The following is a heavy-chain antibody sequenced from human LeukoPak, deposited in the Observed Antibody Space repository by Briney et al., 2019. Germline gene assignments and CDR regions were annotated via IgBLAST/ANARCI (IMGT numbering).Heavy chain of an antibody. D-gene: IGHD5-18*01. J-gene: IGHJ4*02. Sequence: GGSLRLSXAASGFTFSSYAMSWVRQAPGKGLEWVSAISGSGGSAYYADSVKGRFTISRDNSKNTLYLQMNSLRAEDTAVYYCAKLGIQLWSPFDYWGQGTLVTASS. V-gene: IGHV3-23*01. CDR3: AKLGIQLWSPFDY. CDR1: GFTFSSYA. CDR2: ISGSGGSA.